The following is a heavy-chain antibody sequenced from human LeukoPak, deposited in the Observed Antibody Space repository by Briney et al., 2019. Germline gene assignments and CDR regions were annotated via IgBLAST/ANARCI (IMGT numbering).Heavy chain of an antibody. D-gene: IGHD2-8*01. CDR1: GGSISSSSYY. V-gene: IGHV4-39*07. Sequence: PSETLSLTCTVSGGSISSSSYYWSWIRQPPGKGLEWIGEINHSGSTNYNPSLKSRVTISVDTSKNQFSLKLSSVTAADTAVYYCARGGTVLMVNDYWGQGTLVTVSS. J-gene: IGHJ4*02. CDR2: INHSGST. CDR3: ARGGTVLMVNDY.